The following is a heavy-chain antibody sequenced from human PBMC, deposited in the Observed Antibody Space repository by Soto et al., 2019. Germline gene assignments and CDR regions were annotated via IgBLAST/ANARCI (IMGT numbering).Heavy chain of an antibody. CDR3: VHRERDDPLISN. Sequence: QITLKESGPTLVKPTQTLTLTCIFSGFSLSTSGVGVGWIRQPPGKALEWLALIYWDDDKRYSPSLKSRLTIXKVXSKNQVVLIMTNMDPVDTATYSCVHRERDDPLISNWGQGTLVTVSS. CDR1: GFSLSTSGVG. CDR2: IYWDDDK. J-gene: IGHJ4*02. D-gene: IGHD1-1*01. V-gene: IGHV2-5*02.